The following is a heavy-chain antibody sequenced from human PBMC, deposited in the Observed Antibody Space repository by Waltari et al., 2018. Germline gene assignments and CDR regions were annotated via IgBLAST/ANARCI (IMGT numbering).Heavy chain of an antibody. J-gene: IGHJ4*02. Sequence: EVQLVESGGGLLQPGGSLRLSCAASGFTVSSNYMSWVRQAPGKGLEWVSVIYSGGSTYYADSVKGRFTISRDNSKNTLYLQMNSLRAEDTAVYYCARMDIVATIFDYWGQGTLVTVSS. CDR2: IYSGGST. V-gene: IGHV3-53*01. CDR1: GFTVSSNY. D-gene: IGHD5-12*01. CDR3: ARMDIVATIFDY.